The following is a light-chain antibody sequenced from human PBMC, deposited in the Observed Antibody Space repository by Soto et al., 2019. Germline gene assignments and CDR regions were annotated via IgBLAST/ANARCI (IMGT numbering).Light chain of an antibody. Sequence: DIQMTQSPSTLSSSVGDRVTITCRASQSISTWLAWYQQKPGNAPNLLIFDASNLESGVPSRFSGSGSGTEFTLTINSLQPDDFATYCCQQYNRDSRTFGQGTELDIK. V-gene: IGKV1-5*01. CDR3: QQYNRDSRT. CDR2: DAS. CDR1: QSISTW. J-gene: IGKJ1*01.